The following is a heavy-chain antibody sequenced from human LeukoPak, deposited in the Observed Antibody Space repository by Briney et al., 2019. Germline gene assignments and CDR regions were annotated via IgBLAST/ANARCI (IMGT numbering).Heavy chain of an antibody. D-gene: IGHD3-10*01. Sequence: GGSLRLSCAASGFTFSSYAMSWVRQAPGKGLEWVANIKQDGSEKNYVESVKGRFSISRDNAKKSLYLQMNSLRAEDTAVYYCARDYYGSGSYYDRWGQGTLVTVS. J-gene: IGHJ5*02. CDR2: IKQDGSEK. CDR3: ARDYYGSGSYYDR. V-gene: IGHV3-7*01. CDR1: GFTFSSYA.